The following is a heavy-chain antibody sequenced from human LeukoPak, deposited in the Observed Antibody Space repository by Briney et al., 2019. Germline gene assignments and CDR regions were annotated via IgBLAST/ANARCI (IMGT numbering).Heavy chain of an antibody. V-gene: IGHV3-23*01. J-gene: IGHJ4*02. Sequence: GGSLRLSCAASGFTFSSYAMSWVRQAPGKGLEWVSAISGSGGSTYYADSVKGRFTISRDNAKNSLYLQMNSLRAEDTAVYYCAGRGYSYGQFDYWGQGTLVTVSS. CDR3: AGRGYSYGQFDY. CDR2: ISGSGGST. CDR1: GFTFSSYA. D-gene: IGHD5-18*01.